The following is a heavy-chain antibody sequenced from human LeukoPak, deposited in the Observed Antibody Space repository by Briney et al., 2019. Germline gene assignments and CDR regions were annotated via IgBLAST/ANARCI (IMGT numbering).Heavy chain of an antibody. V-gene: IGHV4-39*01. D-gene: IGHD3-3*01. CDR2: IYYSGST. Sequence: SETLSLTCTVSGGSISSSSYYWGWIRQPPGTGLEWIGSIYYSGSTYYNPSLKSRGTISVDTYKTQFSLKLSSMTAADTAVYYCARHRFLYDYRGQGTLVTVSS. CDR1: GGSISSSSYY. CDR3: ARHRFLYDY. J-gene: IGHJ4*02.